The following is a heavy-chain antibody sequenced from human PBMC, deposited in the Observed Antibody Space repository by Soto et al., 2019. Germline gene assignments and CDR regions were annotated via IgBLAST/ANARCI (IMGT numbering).Heavy chain of an antibody. D-gene: IGHD1-7*01. CDR2: ISYDGSNK. CDR1: GFTFSSYA. J-gene: IGHJ4*02. CDR3: ARDNGNWLGFDY. V-gene: IGHV3-30-3*01. Sequence: GGSLRLSCAVSGFTFSSYAMHWVRQAPGKGLEWVAVISYDGSNKYYADSVKGRFTISRDNSKNTLYLQMNSLRAEDTAVYYCARDNGNWLGFDYWGQGTLVTVSS.